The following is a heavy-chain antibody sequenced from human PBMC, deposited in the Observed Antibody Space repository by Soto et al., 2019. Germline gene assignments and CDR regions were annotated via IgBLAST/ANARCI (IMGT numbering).Heavy chain of an antibody. CDR1: GVTVSSNY. D-gene: IGHD5-18*01. Sequence: EVQLVESGGGLVQPGGSLRLSCAASGVTVSSNYMSWVRQAPGKGLEWVSVIYSGGSTYYADSVKGRFTISIDNSKNTLYLQINSLRAEDTAVYYCARHGYNYGGGYFDYWGQGTLVTVSS. CDR2: IYSGGST. CDR3: ARHGYNYGGGYFDY. V-gene: IGHV3-66*04. J-gene: IGHJ4*02.